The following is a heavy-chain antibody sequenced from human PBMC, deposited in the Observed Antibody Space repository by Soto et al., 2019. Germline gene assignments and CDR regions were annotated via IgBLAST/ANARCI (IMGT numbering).Heavy chain of an antibody. CDR1: GFTFSNYF. J-gene: IGHJ4*02. V-gene: IGHV3-23*01. D-gene: IGHD6-25*01. CDR3: AKAANKAPYFDY. CDR2: ISGSGTTT. Sequence: EVQVLDSGGGSVQPGGSLRLSCVASGFTFSNYFMNWARQAPGKGLEWVSSISGSGTTTYYADAVKGRFSISRDNSKNMLFPQMDSLRAEDTALYFCAKAANKAPYFDYWGQGTLVSVSS.